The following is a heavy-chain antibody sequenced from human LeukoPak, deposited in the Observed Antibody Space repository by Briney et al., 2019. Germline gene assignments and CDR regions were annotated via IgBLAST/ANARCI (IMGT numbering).Heavy chain of an antibody. J-gene: IGHJ4*02. CDR1: GFTFSSYS. CDR2: ISSSSSYI. D-gene: IGHD6-19*01. Sequence: GGPLRLSCAASGFTFSSYSMNWVRQAPGKGLEWVSSISSSSSYIYYADSVKGRFTISRDNAKNSLYLQMNSLRAEDTAVYYCARASSSGWYANYFDYWGQGTLVTVSS. V-gene: IGHV3-21*01. CDR3: ARASSSGWYANYFDY.